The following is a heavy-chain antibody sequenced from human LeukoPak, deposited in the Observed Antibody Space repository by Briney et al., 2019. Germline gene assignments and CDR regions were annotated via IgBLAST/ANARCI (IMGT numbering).Heavy chain of an antibody. CDR3: ARDQWLAGMIDY. Sequence: GGSLRLSCAASGFTFSSYAMSWVRQAPGKGLEWVSAISGSGGSTYYADSVKGRFTISRDNSKNTLYLQMNSLRGEDTAVYYCARDQWLAGMIDYWGQGTLVTVSS. D-gene: IGHD6-19*01. J-gene: IGHJ4*02. V-gene: IGHV3-23*01. CDR2: ISGSGGST. CDR1: GFTFSSYA.